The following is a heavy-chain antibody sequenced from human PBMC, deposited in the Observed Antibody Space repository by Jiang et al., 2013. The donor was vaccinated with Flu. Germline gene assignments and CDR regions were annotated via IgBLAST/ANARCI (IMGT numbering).Heavy chain of an antibody. V-gene: IGHV1-8*01. Sequence: AEVKKPGASMKVSCKASGYTFTSYDINWVRQATGQGLEWMGWMNPNSGNTGYAQKFQGRVTMTRNTSISTAYMELSSLRSEDTAVYYCARAPLGVVATLPEYWGQGTLVTVSS. CDR2: MNPNSGNT. J-gene: IGHJ4*02. CDR1: GYTFTSYD. D-gene: IGHD5-12*01. CDR3: ARAPLGVVATLPEY.